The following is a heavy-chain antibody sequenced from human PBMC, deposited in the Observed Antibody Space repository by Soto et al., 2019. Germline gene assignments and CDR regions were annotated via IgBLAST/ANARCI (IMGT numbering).Heavy chain of an antibody. D-gene: IGHD2-21*01. CDR3: ARLPTVDHDAFDI. CDR1: GGSIGSYY. V-gene: IGHV4-59*08. CDR2: IYYSGST. Sequence: QVQLQESGPGLVKPSETLSLTCSVSGGSIGSYYWSWIRQPPGKGLEWIGYIYYSGSTYYNPSLKSRVTISVDTSKNQFSLKLSSVTAADTAVYFCARLPTVDHDAFDIWGQGTMVTVSS. J-gene: IGHJ3*02.